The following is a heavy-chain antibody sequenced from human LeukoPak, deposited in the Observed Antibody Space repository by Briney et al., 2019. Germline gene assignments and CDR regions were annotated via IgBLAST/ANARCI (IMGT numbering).Heavy chain of an antibody. D-gene: IGHD2-2*02. CDR3: ARGGLGYCSSTSCYIIDY. J-gene: IGHJ4*02. CDR2: VNPKSGNT. Sequence: ASVKVSCKASGYTFTSYDINWVRQATEQGLEWMEWVNPKSGNTGYAQKFQGRVTITRNTSISTAYMELSSLRSEDTAGYYCARGGLGYCSSTSCYIIDYWGQGTLVTVSS. V-gene: IGHV1-8*03. CDR1: GYTFTSYD.